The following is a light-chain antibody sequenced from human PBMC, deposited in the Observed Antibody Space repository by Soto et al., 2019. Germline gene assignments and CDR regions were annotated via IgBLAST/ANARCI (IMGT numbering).Light chain of an antibody. CDR1: QGISNG. Sequence: DFQMTQSPSSLSASVGDRVTITCRASQGISNGLAWYQQKPGKVPKLLIYAASTLQPGVPSRFSGSGSGTDFTLTISSLQPEDVATYYCQKHNSAPHTFGQGTRLEIK. J-gene: IGKJ5*01. V-gene: IGKV1-27*01. CDR2: AAS. CDR3: QKHNSAPHT.